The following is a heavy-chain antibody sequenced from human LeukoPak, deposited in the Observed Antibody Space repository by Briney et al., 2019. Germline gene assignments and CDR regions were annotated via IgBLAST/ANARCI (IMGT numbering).Heavy chain of an antibody. D-gene: IGHD3-10*01. CDR3: ARDRGSYGSGSYYID. Sequence: GGSLRLSCAASEFTSSSSWMHWVRQAPGKGLVWVSRLNTDGSGTSYADSVKGRFTISRDNARNSMFLQMNSLRAEDTAVYYCARDRGSYGSGSYYIDWGQGTLVTVSS. CDR2: LNTDGSGT. J-gene: IGHJ4*02. V-gene: IGHV3-74*01. CDR1: EFTSSSSW.